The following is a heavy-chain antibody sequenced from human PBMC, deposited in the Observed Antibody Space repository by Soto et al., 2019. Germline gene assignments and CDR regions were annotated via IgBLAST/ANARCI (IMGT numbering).Heavy chain of an antibody. Sequence: SVKVSCKASGFAFTSSAVQWVRQARGQRLEWIGWIVVGSGNTNYAQKFQERVTITRDMSTSTAYMELSSLRSEDTAVYYCAAAAADLIYYGMDVWGQETTVSVSS. CDR3: AAAAADLIYYGMDV. V-gene: IGHV1-58*01. CDR1: GFAFTSSA. J-gene: IGHJ6*01. D-gene: IGHD6-13*01. CDR2: IVVGSGNT.